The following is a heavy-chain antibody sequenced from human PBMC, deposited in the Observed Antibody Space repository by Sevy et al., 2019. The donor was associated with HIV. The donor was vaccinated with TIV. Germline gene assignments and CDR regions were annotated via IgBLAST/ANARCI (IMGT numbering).Heavy chain of an antibody. CDR2: IYHSGST. D-gene: IGHD2-2*01. CDR3: ARASTVYCSSTSCYGSNWFDP. J-gene: IGHJ5*02. Sequence: SETLSLTCAVSGYSISSGYYWGWIRQPPGKGLEWIGSIYHSGSTYYNPSLKSRVTISVDTSKNQFSLKLSSVTAADTAVYYCARASTVYCSSTSCYGSNWFDPWGQGTLVTVSS. CDR1: GYSISSGYY. V-gene: IGHV4-38-2*01.